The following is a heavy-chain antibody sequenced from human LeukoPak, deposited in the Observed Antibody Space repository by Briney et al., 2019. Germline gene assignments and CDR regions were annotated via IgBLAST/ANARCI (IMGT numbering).Heavy chain of an antibody. V-gene: IGHV5-51*01. CDR2: IYPGDSDT. Sequence: MPGESLKISCKGSGYSFTSYWIGWVRQMPGKGLEWMGIIYPGDSDTRYSPSFQGQVTISADKSISTAYLQWSSLKASDTAMYYCARLSSAEMATIHFDYWGQGTLVTVSS. CDR1: GYSFTSYW. D-gene: IGHD5-24*01. J-gene: IGHJ4*02. CDR3: ARLSSAEMATIHFDY.